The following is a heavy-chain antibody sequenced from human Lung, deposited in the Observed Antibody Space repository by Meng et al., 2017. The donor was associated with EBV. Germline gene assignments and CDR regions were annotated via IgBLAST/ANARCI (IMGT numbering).Heavy chain of an antibody. CDR2: IYYSGST. CDR3: ARVVAGRYNWFDP. J-gene: IGHJ5*02. Sequence: QVQLQESGPRLVEPSQTLSLICTVSGASISSAYNYWTWIRQRPGRGLEWIGYIYYSGSTYYNPSLKSLVTISVDTSKNQFSLKLSSVTAADTAVYYCARVVAGRYNWFDPWGQGTLVTVSS. V-gene: IGHV4-31*01. CDR1: GASISSAYNY. D-gene: IGHD6-6*01.